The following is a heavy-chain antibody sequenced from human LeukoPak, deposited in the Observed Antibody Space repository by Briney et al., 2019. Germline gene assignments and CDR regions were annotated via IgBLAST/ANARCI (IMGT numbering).Heavy chain of an antibody. Sequence: GGSLRLSCAASGFTFSSYGMHWVRQAPGKGLEWVAIIWYDGSNKYYADSVKGRFTISRDNSKNTLYLQMNSLRAEDTAVYYCAKDRYSYVAWYFDYWGQGTLVTVSS. CDR1: GFTFSSYG. V-gene: IGHV3-33*06. CDR2: IWYDGSNK. D-gene: IGHD5-18*01. J-gene: IGHJ4*02. CDR3: AKDRYSYVAWYFDY.